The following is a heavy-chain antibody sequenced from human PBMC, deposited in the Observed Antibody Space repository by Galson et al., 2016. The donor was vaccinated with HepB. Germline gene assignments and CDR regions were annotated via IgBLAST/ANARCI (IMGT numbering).Heavy chain of an antibody. CDR3: ARVIYGDEAFDI. D-gene: IGHD4/OR15-4a*01. J-gene: IGHJ3*02. Sequence: ETLSLTCAVSGGSISSNDWWSWVRQPPGKGLEYIGEVYHRGHTKHNPSLKSRVTLSVDKSKNQFSLKISSVTAADTAVYYCARVIYGDEAFDIWGQGTLVTVSS. CDR1: GGSISSNDW. CDR2: VYHRGHT. V-gene: IGHV4-4*02.